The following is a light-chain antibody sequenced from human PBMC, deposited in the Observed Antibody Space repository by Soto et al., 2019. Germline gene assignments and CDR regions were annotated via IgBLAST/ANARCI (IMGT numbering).Light chain of an antibody. CDR2: GVT. V-gene: IGLV2-14*03. J-gene: IGLJ1*01. Sequence: QSVLTQPTSVSGSPGQSITISCTGNHNDIGTYDYVSWYQQHPGRAPRLLIHGVTTRPSGISDRFSASKSGLTASLTISGLQPEDEADYYCSSFTSNRIYVFGPGTKGTVL. CDR1: HNDIGTYDY. CDR3: SSFTSNRIYV.